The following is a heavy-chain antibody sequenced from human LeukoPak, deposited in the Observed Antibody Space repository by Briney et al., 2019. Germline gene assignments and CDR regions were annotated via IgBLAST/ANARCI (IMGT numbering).Heavy chain of an antibody. CDR1: GFTVSSNY. Sequence: GGSLRLSCAASGFTVSSNYMSWVRQAPGKGLEWVSVIYSGGSTYYADSVKGRFTISRDNSKNTLYLQMNSLRAEDMAVYYCVGSSSWYLGYWGQGTLVTVSS. D-gene: IGHD6-13*01. J-gene: IGHJ4*02. V-gene: IGHV3-66*01. CDR3: VGSSSWYLGY. CDR2: IYSGGST.